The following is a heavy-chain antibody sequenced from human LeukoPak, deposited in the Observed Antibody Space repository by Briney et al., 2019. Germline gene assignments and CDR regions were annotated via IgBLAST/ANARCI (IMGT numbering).Heavy chain of an antibody. V-gene: IGHV3-53*01. CDR3: ARHNDSWSGYDY. Sequence: PGGSLRLSCAASGFTVSSNYMSWVRQAPGKGLEWVSVIYSGGSTYYADSVKGRFTISRDNSKNTLYLQMNSLRAEDTAVYYCARHNDSWSGYDYWGQGTLVTVSS. D-gene: IGHD3-3*01. CDR1: GFTVSSNY. CDR2: IYSGGST. J-gene: IGHJ4*02.